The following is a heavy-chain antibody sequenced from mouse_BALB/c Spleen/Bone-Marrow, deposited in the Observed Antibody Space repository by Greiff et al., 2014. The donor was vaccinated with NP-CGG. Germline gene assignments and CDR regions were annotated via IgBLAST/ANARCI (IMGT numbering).Heavy chain of an antibody. CDR3: ARYYYGSSYFDY. J-gene: IGHJ2*01. CDR2: IDPANGNT. V-gene: IGHV14-3*02. D-gene: IGHD1-1*01. Sequence: VQLKESGAELVKPGASVKLSCTASGFNIKDTYMHWVKQRPEQSLEWIGRIDPANGNTKYDPKFQGKATITADTSSNTAYLQLSSLTSEDTAVYYCARYYYGSSYFDYWGQGTTLTVSS. CDR1: GFNIKDTY.